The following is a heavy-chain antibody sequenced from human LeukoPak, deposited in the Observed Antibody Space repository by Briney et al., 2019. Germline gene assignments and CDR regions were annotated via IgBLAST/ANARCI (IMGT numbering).Heavy chain of an antibody. CDR1: GLTVSINC. Sequence: GGSLRLSCVASGLTVSINCMTWVRQAPGKGLEWVANIKEDGSKKNYVDSVKGRFTISRDNAKNSLYLQMNSLRAEDTAVYYCATPLDYYDSSGYHQGGDWGQGTLVTVSS. J-gene: IGHJ4*02. CDR2: IKEDGSKK. V-gene: IGHV3-7*03. CDR3: ATPLDYYDSSGYHQGGD. D-gene: IGHD3-22*01.